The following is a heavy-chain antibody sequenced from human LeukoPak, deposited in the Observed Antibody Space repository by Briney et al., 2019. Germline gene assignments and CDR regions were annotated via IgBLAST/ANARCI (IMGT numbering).Heavy chain of an antibody. Sequence: PGGSLRLSCAASGFTFSSYAMHWVRQAPGKGLEWVAVISYDGSNKYYADSVKGRFTISRDNSKNTLYLQMNNLRAEDTALYYCAKDITYDSSGPGNAFDIWGQGTMVTVSS. J-gene: IGHJ3*02. CDR3: AKDITYDSSGPGNAFDI. V-gene: IGHV3-30-3*01. CDR1: GFTFSSYA. CDR2: ISYDGSNK. D-gene: IGHD3-22*01.